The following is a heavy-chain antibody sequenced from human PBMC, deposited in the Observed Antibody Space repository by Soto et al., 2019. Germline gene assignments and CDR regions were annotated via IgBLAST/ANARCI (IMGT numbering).Heavy chain of an antibody. CDR2: INHSGST. CDR3: ARGQREYYDSSGYYSFDY. CDR1: GGSFSGYY. Sequence: SETLSLTCAVYGGSFSGYYWSWIRQPPGKGLEWIGEINHSGSTNYNPSLKSRVTISVDTPKNQFSLKLSSVTAADTAVYYCARGQREYYDSSGYYSFDYWGQGTLVTVSS. J-gene: IGHJ4*02. D-gene: IGHD3-22*01. V-gene: IGHV4-34*01.